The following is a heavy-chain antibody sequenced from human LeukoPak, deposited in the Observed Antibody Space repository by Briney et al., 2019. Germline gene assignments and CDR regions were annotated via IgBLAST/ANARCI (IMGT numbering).Heavy chain of an antibody. D-gene: IGHD6-6*01. CDR3: ARSQTDSSSSLDAFDI. V-gene: IGHV3-30*03. CDR1: GFTVSSNY. J-gene: IGHJ3*02. Sequence: PGGSLRLSCAASGFTVSSNYMSWVRQAPGKGLEWVAVISYDGSNKYYADSVKGRFTISRDNSKNTVYLQMNSLRAEDTAVYYCARSQTDSSSSLDAFDIWGQGTMVTVSS. CDR2: ISYDGSNK.